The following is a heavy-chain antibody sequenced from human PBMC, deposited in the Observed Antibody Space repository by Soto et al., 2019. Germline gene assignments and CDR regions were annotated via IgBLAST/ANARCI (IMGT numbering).Heavy chain of an antibody. Sequence: GALRLSCAASGFTFSDYYMSWIRQAPGKGLEWVSSITSSGSTTYYTDSVKGRFTISRDNAKNSLYLQMNSLRAEDTAVYYCARERYSYGPYYFDYWGQGTLVTVSS. CDR2: ITSSGSTT. CDR3: ARERYSYGPYYFDY. J-gene: IGHJ4*02. V-gene: IGHV3-11*01. D-gene: IGHD5-18*01. CDR1: GFTFSDYY.